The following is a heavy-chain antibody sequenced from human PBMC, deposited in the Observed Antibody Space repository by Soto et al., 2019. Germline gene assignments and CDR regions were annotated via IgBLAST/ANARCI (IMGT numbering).Heavy chain of an antibody. Sequence: ASVKVSCKASGYTFSGYYIHWLRQAPGQGLEWMGWINPNSGGTNYAQKFQGRVTVTRDTPTSTAYMELGRLTSDDTAVYYCARSLTEGYCTITGCYTRPLYGMDVWGQGTTVTVSS. D-gene: IGHD2-2*02. CDR2: INPNSGGT. J-gene: IGHJ6*02. V-gene: IGHV1-2*02. CDR3: ARSLTEGYCTITGCYTRPLYGMDV. CDR1: GYTFSGYY.